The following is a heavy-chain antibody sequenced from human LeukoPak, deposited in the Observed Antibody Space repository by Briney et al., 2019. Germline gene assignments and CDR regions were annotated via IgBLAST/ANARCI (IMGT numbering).Heavy chain of an antibody. J-gene: IGHJ4*02. CDR1: GGSFSGYY. CDR2: INHSGST. CDR3: ARDNTQAGGSTVTPRFDY. D-gene: IGHD4-17*01. Sequence: SETLSLTCAVYGGSFSGYYWSWIRQPPGKGLEWIGEINHSGSTNYNPSLKSRVTISVDTSKNQFSLKLSSVTAADTAVYYCARDNTQAGGSTVTPRFDYWGQGTLVTVSS. V-gene: IGHV4-34*01.